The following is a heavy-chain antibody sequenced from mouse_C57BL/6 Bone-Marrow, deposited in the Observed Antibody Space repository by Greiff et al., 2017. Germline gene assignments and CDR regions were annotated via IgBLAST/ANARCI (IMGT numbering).Heavy chain of an antibody. V-gene: IGHV1-50*01. CDR2: IDPSDSYT. D-gene: IGHD1-1*01. Sequence: QVQLQQPGAELVKPGASVKLSCKASGYTFTSYWMQWVKQRPGQGLEWIGEIDPSDSYTNYNQKFKGKATLTVDTSSSTAYMKLSSLTSEDSAVYYCARGIFITTVVATDAMDYWGQGTSVTVSS. J-gene: IGHJ4*01. CDR3: ARGIFITTVVATDAMDY. CDR1: GYTFTSYW.